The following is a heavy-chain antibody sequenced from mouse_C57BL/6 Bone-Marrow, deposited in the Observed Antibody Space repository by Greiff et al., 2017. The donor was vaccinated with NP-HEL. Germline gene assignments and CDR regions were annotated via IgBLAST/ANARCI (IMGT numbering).Heavy chain of an antibody. V-gene: IGHV2-5*01. D-gene: IGHD2-5*01. CDR1: GFSLTSYG. CDR3: AKGYSNPYYYAMDY. J-gene: IGHJ4*01. CDR2: IWRGGST. Sequence: VQVVESGPGLVQPSQSLSITCTVSGFSLTSYGVHWVRQSPGKGLEWLGVIWRGGSTDYNAAFMSRLSITKDNSKSQVFFKMNSLQADDTAIYYCAKGYSNPYYYAMDYWGQGTSVTVSS.